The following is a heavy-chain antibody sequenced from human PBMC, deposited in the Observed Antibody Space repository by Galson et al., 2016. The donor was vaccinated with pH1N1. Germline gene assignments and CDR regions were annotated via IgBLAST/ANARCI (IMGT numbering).Heavy chain of an antibody. CDR1: GFTFSSYG. V-gene: IGHV3-33*01. J-gene: IGHJ6*02. CDR2: IWYDGSKK. Sequence: SLRLSCAASGFTFSSYGMHWVRQAPGKGLEGVAVIWYDGSKKYYSDSVEGRFTISRDNSKNNLYLQMNSLRVEDTAVYSCASVLMWFTESLGMAVWGQGTTVSVSS. CDR3: ASVLMWFTESLGMAV. D-gene: IGHD2-21*01.